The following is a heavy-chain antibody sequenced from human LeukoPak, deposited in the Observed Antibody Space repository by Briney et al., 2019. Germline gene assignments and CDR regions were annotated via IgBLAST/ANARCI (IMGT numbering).Heavy chain of an antibody. D-gene: IGHD5-12*01. CDR3: AKPPGLRRLDP. Sequence: GGSLRLSCAASGFTVSSNYMSWVRQAPGKGLEWVSVIYSGGSTYYADSVKGRFTISRDNSKNTLYLQMNSLRAEDTAVYYCAKPPGLRRLDPWGQGTLVTVSS. CDR2: IYSGGST. CDR1: GFTVSSNY. J-gene: IGHJ5*02. V-gene: IGHV3-53*01.